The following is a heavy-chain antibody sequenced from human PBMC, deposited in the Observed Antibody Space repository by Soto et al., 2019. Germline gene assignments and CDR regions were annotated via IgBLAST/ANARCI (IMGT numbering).Heavy chain of an antibody. CDR1: GFTFSSYG. Sequence: QVQLVESGGGVVQPGRSLRLSCAASGFTFSSYGMHWVRQAPGKGLEWEAVISYDGSNKYYADSVKGRFTISRDNSKNTLYLQMNSLRAEDTAVYYCAKSIVDIVATMSHYFDYWGQGTLVTVSS. CDR2: ISYDGSNK. V-gene: IGHV3-30*18. J-gene: IGHJ4*02. D-gene: IGHD5-12*01. CDR3: AKSIVDIVATMSHYFDY.